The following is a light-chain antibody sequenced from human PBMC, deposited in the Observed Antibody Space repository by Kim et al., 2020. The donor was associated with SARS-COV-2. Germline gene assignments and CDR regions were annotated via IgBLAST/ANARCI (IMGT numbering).Light chain of an antibody. CDR2: DNN. Sequence: QPVLTQPPSVSAAPGQKVTISCSGSSSNIGNNYVSWYQQLPGTAPKLLIYDNNKRPSGIPDRFSGSKSGTSATLGIIGLQTGDEADYYCGTWDSSLSAGVFGGGTQLTVL. CDR1: SSNIGNNY. V-gene: IGLV1-51*01. CDR3: GTWDSSLSAGV. J-gene: IGLJ3*02.